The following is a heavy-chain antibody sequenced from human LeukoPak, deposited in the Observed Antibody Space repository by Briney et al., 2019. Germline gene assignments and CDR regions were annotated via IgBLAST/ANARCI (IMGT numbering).Heavy chain of an antibody. CDR2: SGST. V-gene: IGHV4-59*08. Sequence: PSETLSLTCTVSGDSISNYYWSWIRQPPGKGLEWIGYSGSTYYNPSLKSRVTISVDTSKNQFSLKLSSVTAADTAVYYCARHDGLGRAQEFDPWGQGTLVTVSS. CDR3: ARHDGLGRAQEFDP. CDR1: GDSISNYY. D-gene: IGHD3/OR15-3a*01. J-gene: IGHJ5*02.